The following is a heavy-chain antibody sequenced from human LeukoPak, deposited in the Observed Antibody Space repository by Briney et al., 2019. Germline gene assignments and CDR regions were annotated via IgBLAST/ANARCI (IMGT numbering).Heavy chain of an antibody. D-gene: IGHD6-6*01. Sequence: GGSLRLSCAASGFTFSTYTINWVRQAPGMGLEWVSLITSSSTIIQYADSVKGRFTISRDNAKNSLYLQMNSLRAEDTALYYCAKDHSIAATDSGMDVWGKGTTVTVSS. CDR1: GFTFSTYT. CDR2: ITSSSTII. V-gene: IGHV3-48*04. CDR3: AKDHSIAATDSGMDV. J-gene: IGHJ6*03.